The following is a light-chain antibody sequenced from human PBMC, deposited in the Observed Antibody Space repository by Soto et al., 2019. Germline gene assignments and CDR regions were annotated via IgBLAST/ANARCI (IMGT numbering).Light chain of an antibody. J-gene: IGLJ1*01. CDR1: SSDVGGYNY. CDR3: CSYTGGTTLYV. V-gene: IGLV2-14*01. CDR2: ASS. Sequence: QSALTQPASVSGSPGQSITISCTGTSSDVGGYNYVSWYQHHAGKAPRLMIYASSNRPSGVSHRFSGSRSGNTASLTISGLQAEDEADYYCCSYTGGTTLYVFGTGTKLTVL.